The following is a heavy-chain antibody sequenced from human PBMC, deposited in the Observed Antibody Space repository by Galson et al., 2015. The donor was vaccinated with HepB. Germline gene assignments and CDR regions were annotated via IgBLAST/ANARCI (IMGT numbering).Heavy chain of an antibody. Sequence: QSGAEVKKPGESLKISCKGSGYSFTSYWIGWVRQMPGKGLEWMGSIYPGDSDTRYSPSFQGQVTISADKSISTAYLQWSSLKASDTAMYYCARQIHYDYVWGSYRYKAFDIWGQGTMVTVSS. CDR1: GYSFTSYW. CDR3: ARQIHYDYVWGSYRYKAFDI. CDR2: IYPGDSDT. D-gene: IGHD3-16*02. V-gene: IGHV5-51*01. J-gene: IGHJ3*02.